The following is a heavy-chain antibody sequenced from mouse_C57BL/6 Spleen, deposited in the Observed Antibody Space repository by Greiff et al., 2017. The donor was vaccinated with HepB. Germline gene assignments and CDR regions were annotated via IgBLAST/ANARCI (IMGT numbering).Heavy chain of an antibody. J-gene: IGHJ4*01. Sequence: DVKLVESGGGLVQPGGSMKLSCAASGFTFSDAWMDWVRQSPEKGLEWVAEIRNKANNHATYYAESVKGRFTISRDDSKSSVHLQMNSLRAEDTGIYYCTRRELGLYYAMDYWGQGTSVTVSS. CDR1: GFTFSDAW. CDR2: IRNKANNHAT. CDR3: TRRELGLYYAMDY. V-gene: IGHV6-6*01. D-gene: IGHD4-1*01.